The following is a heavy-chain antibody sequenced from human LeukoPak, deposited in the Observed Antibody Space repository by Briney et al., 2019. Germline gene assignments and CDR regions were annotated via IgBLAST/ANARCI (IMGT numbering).Heavy chain of an antibody. D-gene: IGHD3-16*01. V-gene: IGHV3-30*02. CDR3: AKDPSNASRTLDI. J-gene: IGHJ3*02. CDR1: GFTFSNYG. CDR2: IRSEGTNK. Sequence: PGGSLRLSCVASGFTFSNYGMHWVRQAPGKGLEWVAFIRSEGTNKYYPDSVEGRFTVSRDNSKNTLFLQMSSLRPEDTAVYYCAKDPSNASRTLDIWGQGTLVTVSA.